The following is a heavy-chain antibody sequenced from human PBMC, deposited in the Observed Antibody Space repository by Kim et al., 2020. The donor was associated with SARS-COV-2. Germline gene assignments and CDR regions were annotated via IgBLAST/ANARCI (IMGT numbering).Heavy chain of an antibody. CDR1: GFTFDDYA. J-gene: IGHJ6*02. CDR3: AKDLTVAGTFYYYYYTMDG. D-gene: IGHD4-17*01. Sequence: GGSLRLSCAASGFTFDDYAMHWVRQVAGKGLEWVSLISGDGGTTYYADSVKGRFTISRDNSKNSLYLQMNSLRTEDTALYYCAKDLTVAGTFYYYYYTMDGWGQGTTVTVSS. V-gene: IGHV3-43*02. CDR2: ISGDGGTT.